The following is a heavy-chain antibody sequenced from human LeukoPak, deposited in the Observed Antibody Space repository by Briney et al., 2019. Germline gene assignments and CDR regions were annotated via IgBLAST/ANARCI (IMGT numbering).Heavy chain of an antibody. J-gene: IGHJ4*02. CDR2: ISSSSSYI. CDR3: ARDLAYCGGDCYSASVYYFDY. CDR1: GFTFSSYS. V-gene: IGHV3-21*01. D-gene: IGHD2-21*02. Sequence: GGSLRLSCAASGFTFSSYSMNWVRQAPGKGLEWVSSISSSSSYIYYADSVKGRFTISRDNAKNSLYLQMNSLRAEDTAVYYCARDLAYCGGDCYSASVYYFDYWGQGTLVTVSS.